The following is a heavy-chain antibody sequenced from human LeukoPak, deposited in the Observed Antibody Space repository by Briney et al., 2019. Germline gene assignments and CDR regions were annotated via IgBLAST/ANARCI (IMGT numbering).Heavy chain of an antibody. Sequence: SETLSLTCTFSGGSISTYYWSWIRQPPGKGLEWIGYIYYSGSTNYNPSLKSRVTISVDTSENQFSLKLSSVTAADTAVYYCARSDYDILTGYFDYWGQGTLVTVSS. CDR2: IYYSGST. CDR1: GGSISTYY. D-gene: IGHD3-9*01. CDR3: ARSDYDILTGYFDY. V-gene: IGHV4-59*01. J-gene: IGHJ4*02.